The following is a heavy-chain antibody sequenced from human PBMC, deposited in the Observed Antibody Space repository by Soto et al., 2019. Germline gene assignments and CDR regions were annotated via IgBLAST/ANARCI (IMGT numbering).Heavy chain of an antibody. CDR2: IYYSGST. CDR3: ARVCGDGLVVVVAATGNFDY. D-gene: IGHD2-15*01. Sequence: QLQLQESGPGLVKPSETLSLTCTVSGGSISSSSYYWGWIRQPPGKGLEWIGSIYYSGSTYYNPSLKSRVTISVDTSKNQFSLKLSSVTAADTAVYYCARVCGDGLVVVVAATGNFDYWGQGTLFTVSS. CDR1: GGSISSSSYY. V-gene: IGHV4-39*01. J-gene: IGHJ4*02.